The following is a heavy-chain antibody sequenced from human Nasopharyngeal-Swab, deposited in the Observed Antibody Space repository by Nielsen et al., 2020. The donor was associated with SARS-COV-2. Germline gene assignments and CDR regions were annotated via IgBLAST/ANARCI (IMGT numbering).Heavy chain of an antibody. CDR1: GGSVSSGSYY. CDR2: IYYSGST. J-gene: IGHJ4*02. Sequence: SETLSLTCTVSGGSVSSGSYYWSWIRQPPGKGLEWIGYIYYSGSTNYNPSLKSRVTISVDTSKNQFSLKLSSVTAADTAVYYCARVGGSYAHYFDYWGQGTLVTVSS. D-gene: IGHD1-26*01. CDR3: ARVGGSYAHYFDY. V-gene: IGHV4-61*01.